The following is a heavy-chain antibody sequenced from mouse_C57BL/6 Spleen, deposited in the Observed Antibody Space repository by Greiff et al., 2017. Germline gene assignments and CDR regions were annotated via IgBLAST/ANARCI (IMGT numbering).Heavy chain of an antibody. CDR3: ARIYYDYDDAFAY. CDR2: FHPYNDDT. J-gene: IGHJ3*01. V-gene: IGHV1-47*01. D-gene: IGHD2-4*01. Sequence: VKLQQSGAELVKPGASVKMSCKASGYTFTTYPIEWMKQNHGKSLEWIGNFHPYNDDTKYNEKFKGKATLTVEKSSSTVYLELSRLTSDDSAVYYCARIYYDYDDAFAYWGQGTLVTVSA. CDR1: GYTFTTYP.